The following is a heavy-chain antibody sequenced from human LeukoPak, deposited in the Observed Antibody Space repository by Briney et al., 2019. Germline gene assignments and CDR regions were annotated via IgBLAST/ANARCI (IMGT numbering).Heavy chain of an antibody. CDR3: ARLPYCGGDCYGY. J-gene: IGHJ4*02. CDR2: VSTSGST. Sequence: PSETLSLTCTVSGGSISNHFCSWIRQPAGKGLEWIGRVSTSGSTYYNPSLKSRVTMSADTSKNQFSLRLNSVTAADTAVYYCARLPYCGGDCYGYWGQGILVTVSS. V-gene: IGHV4-4*07. CDR1: GGSISNHF. D-gene: IGHD2-21*02.